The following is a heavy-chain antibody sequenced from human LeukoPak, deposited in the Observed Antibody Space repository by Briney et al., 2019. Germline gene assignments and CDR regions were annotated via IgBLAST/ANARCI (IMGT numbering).Heavy chain of an antibody. D-gene: IGHD3-16*02. CDR1: GYTFTSYG. J-gene: IGHJ5*02. CDR2: ISAYNGNT. V-gene: IGHV1-18*01. Sequence: ASVKVSCKASGYTFTSYGISWVRQAPGQGLEWMGWISAYNGNTNYAQRLQGRVTMTTDTSTSTAYMELRSLRSADTAVYYCARGMITFGGVIVSNWFDPWGQGTLVTVPS. CDR3: ARGMITFGGVIVSNWFDP.